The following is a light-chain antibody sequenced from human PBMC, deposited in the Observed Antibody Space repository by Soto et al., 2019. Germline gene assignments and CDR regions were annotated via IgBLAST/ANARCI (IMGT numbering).Light chain of an antibody. CDR2: AAS. V-gene: IGKV1-6*01. Sequence: AIQMTQSPSSLSSSVGDRVTITCRASQGIRNDLDWCQQKPGKATKLLIYAASNLQSGVPARFSGSGSGTDFTLTISSLQPEDFATYYCLQKYFYPFTLGPGTKVDIK. CDR3: LQKYFYPFT. J-gene: IGKJ3*01. CDR1: QGIRND.